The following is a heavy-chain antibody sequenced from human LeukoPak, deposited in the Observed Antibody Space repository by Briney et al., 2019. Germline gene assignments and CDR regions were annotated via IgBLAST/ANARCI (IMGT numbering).Heavy chain of an antibody. Sequence: ASVKVSCKASGYTFTGYYMHWVRQAPGQGLEWMGRINPNSGGTNYAQKFQGRVTMTRDTSISTAYMELSRLRSDDTAVYYCARAPLSDVVVVAEADYWGQGTLVTVSS. CDR3: ARAPLSDVVVVAEADY. CDR2: INPNSGGT. CDR1: GYTFTGYY. J-gene: IGHJ4*02. D-gene: IGHD2-15*01. V-gene: IGHV1-2*06.